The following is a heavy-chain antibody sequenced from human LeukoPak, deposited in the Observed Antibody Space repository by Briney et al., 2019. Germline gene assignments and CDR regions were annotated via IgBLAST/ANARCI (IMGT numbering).Heavy chain of an antibody. CDR2: INNAGRET. CDR1: GFTFSNHW. CDR3: ARGSFGPDY. D-gene: IGHD3-10*01. V-gene: IGHV3-74*03. Sequence: PGGSLRLSCAASGFTFSNHWMHWVRQVPGEGLMWVSRINNAGRETMYADSVKGRFTISRDSARNTLYLQMNSLRAEDTAVYYCARGSFGPDYWGQGTLVTVSS. J-gene: IGHJ4*02.